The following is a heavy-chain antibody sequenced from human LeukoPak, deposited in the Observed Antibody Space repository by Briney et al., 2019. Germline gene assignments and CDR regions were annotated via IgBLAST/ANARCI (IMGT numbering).Heavy chain of an antibody. CDR2: ISAYNGNT. Sequence: ASVKVSCKASGYTFPNYGVTWVRQAPGQGLEWMGWISAYNGNTNYAQKLQGRVTMTTDTSTSTAYMELRSLRSDDTAVYYCARDGKSYQAAGRDYWGQGTLVTVSS. J-gene: IGHJ4*02. CDR1: GYTFPNYG. CDR3: ARDGKSYQAAGRDY. V-gene: IGHV1-18*01. D-gene: IGHD6-13*01.